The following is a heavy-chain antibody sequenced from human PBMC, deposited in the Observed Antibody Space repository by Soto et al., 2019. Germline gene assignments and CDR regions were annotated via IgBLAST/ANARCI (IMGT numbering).Heavy chain of an antibody. CDR3: ARRGYIDH. CDR2: IDPGDSDT. V-gene: IGHV5-10-1*01. Sequence: RGESLKISCKGSGYSFTTYWINWVRQMPGKGLEWMGRIDPGDSDTIYSPSFQGHVTISADKSISTAYLQWSSLKASDTAMHYCARRGYIDHWGQGTLVTVSS. CDR1: GYSFTTYW. J-gene: IGHJ4*02.